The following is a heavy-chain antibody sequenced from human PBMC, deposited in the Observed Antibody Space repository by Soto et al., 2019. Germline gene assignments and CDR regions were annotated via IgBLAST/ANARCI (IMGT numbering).Heavy chain of an antibody. Sequence: QVQLVQSGAEVKKPGSSVKVSCKASGGTFSSYAISWVRQAPGQGLEWMGGIIPIFGTANYAQKFQGRVTITADESTSTAYMELSSLRSEDTAVYYCAREGGYCSGGSCYSGRGPSWFDPWGQETLLTPSS. CDR1: GGTFSSYA. J-gene: IGHJ5*02. D-gene: IGHD2-15*01. CDR2: IIPIFGTA. V-gene: IGHV1-69*01. CDR3: AREGGYCSGGSCYSGRGPSWFDP.